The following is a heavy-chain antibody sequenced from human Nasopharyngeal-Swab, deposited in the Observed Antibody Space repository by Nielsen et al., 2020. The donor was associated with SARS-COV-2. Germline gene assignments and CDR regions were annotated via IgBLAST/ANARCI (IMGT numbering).Heavy chain of an antibody. J-gene: IGHJ4*02. CDR2: IYYAGST. CDR1: GDSMSSFY. Sequence: SETLSLTCSISGDSMSSFYWTWIRQPPGEGLEWIGFIYYAGSTTYNPSLESRVTMSVDTSKNQFSLRLNSVTAADTAVYYCARRVIVSEIFDYWGQGKLVTVSS. CDR3: ARRVIVSEIFDY. V-gene: IGHV4-59*08. D-gene: IGHD2-21*01.